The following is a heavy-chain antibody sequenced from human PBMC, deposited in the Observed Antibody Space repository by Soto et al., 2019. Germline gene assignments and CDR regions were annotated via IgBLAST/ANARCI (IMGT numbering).Heavy chain of an antibody. D-gene: IGHD2-2*01. CDR2: IRSKANSYAT. V-gene: IGHV3-73*01. J-gene: IGHJ6*02. Sequence: GGSLRLSCAASGFTFSGSAMHWVRQASGKGLEWVGRIRSKANSYATAYAASVKGRFTISREDSKNTAYLQMNSLKTEETAGYYCTRHPPPWRVVVPAAQGYYYGMDVWGQGTTVTVSS. CDR1: GFTFSGSA. CDR3: TRHPPPWRVVVPAAQGYYYGMDV.